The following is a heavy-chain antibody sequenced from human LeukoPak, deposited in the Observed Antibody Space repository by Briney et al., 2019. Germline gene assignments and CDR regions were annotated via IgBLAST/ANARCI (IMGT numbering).Heavy chain of an antibody. Sequence: AGGSLRLSCAASGFAFSNHWMSWVRQAPGKGLEWVANIKQDGSEKYYVDSLKGRFTISRDNAKNSLYLQVDSLRAEDTAVYYCARIAAAGFDCWGQGTLVTVSS. CDR2: IKQDGSEK. D-gene: IGHD6-13*01. V-gene: IGHV3-7*03. J-gene: IGHJ5*01. CDR3: ARIAAAGFDC. CDR1: GFAFSNHW.